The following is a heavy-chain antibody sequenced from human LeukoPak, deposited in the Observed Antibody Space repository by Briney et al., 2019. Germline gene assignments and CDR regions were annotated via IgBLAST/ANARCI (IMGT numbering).Heavy chain of an antibody. CDR3: ARDSGIAAAGTRIAYGMDV. J-gene: IGHJ6*02. CDR2: IYYSGGT. D-gene: IGHD6-13*01. CDR1: GGSVSSGSYY. V-gene: IGHV4-61*01. Sequence: SETLSLTCTVSGGSVSSGSYYWSWIRQPPGTGLEWIGYIYYSGGTNYNPSLKSRVTISVDTSKNQFSLKLSSVTAADTAVYYCARDSGIAAAGTRIAYGMDVWGQGTTVTVSS.